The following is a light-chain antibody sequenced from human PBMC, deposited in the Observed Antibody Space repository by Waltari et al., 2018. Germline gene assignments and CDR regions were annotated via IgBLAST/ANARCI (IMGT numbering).Light chain of an antibody. V-gene: IGLV1-51*01. CDR1: SSNIGMNY. CDR3: ATWDSSLTAEV. Sequence: QSVLTQPPSVSAAPGQKVTISCSGSSSNIGMNYISWYQQLPGTAPKLLIYDNSSRPAGIPDRFTGSKSGTSATLGITGLQTGDEADYYCATWDSSLTAEVFGGGTKLTVL. J-gene: IGLJ3*02. CDR2: DNS.